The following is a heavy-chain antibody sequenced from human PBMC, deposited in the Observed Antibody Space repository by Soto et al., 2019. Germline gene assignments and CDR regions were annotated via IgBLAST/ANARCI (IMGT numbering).Heavy chain of an antibody. V-gene: IGHV3-33*01. J-gene: IGHJ6*03. CDR1: GFTFSSYG. D-gene: IGHD1-7*01. CDR3: ARDKLELRYYYYYMDV. CDR2: IWYDGSNK. Sequence: GGSLRLSCAASGFTFSSYGMHWVRQAPGKGLEWVAVIWYDGSNKYYADSVKGRFTISRDNSKNTLYLQMNSLRAEDTAVYYCARDKLELRYYYYYMDVWGKGTTVTVSS.